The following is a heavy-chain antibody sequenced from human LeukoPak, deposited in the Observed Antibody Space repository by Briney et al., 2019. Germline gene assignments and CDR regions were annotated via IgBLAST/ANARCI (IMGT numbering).Heavy chain of an antibody. CDR2: MNPNSGNT. CDR3: ARGPYYDFWSGYYDAFDI. Sequence: ASVKVSFKASGYTFTSYDINWVRQATGQGLEWMGWMNPNSGNTGYAQKFQGRVAMTRNTSISTAYMELSSLRSEDTAVYYCARGPYYDFWSGYYDAFDIWGQGTMVTVSS. J-gene: IGHJ3*02. CDR1: GYTFTSYD. D-gene: IGHD3-3*01. V-gene: IGHV1-8*01.